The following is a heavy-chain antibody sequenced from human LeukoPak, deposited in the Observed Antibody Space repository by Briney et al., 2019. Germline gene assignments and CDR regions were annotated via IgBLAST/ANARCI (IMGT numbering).Heavy chain of an antibody. CDR2: ISSSSSYT. V-gene: IGHV3-11*06. D-gene: IGHD1-1*01. J-gene: IGHJ4*02. CDR3: ARVENGPNYFDY. Sequence: GGSLRLSCAASGFTFSVYYMSWIRQAPGKGLEWVSYISSSSSYTNYADSVKGRFTISRDNAKNSLYLQMNSLRAEDTAVYYCARVENGPNYFDYWGQGTLVTVSS. CDR1: GFTFSVYY.